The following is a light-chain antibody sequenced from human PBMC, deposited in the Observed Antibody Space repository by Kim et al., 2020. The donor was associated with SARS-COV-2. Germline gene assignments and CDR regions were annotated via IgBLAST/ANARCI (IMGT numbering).Light chain of an antibody. Sequence: QLVLTQSPSASASLGASVKLTCTLSSGHSNYAIAWHQQQPERGPRYLMKLNSDGSHRKGDGIPDRFSGSSSGAERYLTISRLQSEDEADYYCQTWGTGIQVFGGGTQLTVL. J-gene: IGLJ3*02. CDR3: QTWGTGIQV. CDR2: LNSDGSH. V-gene: IGLV4-69*01. CDR1: SGHSNYA.